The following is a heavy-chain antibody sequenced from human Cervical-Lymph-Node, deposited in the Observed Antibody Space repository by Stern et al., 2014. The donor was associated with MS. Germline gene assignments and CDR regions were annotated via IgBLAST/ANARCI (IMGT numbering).Heavy chain of an antibody. CDR3: GKDLFYWSADS. J-gene: IGHJ4*02. V-gene: IGHV3-23*04. Sequence: EVQLVESGGGLVQPGGSLRLSCVGSGFTFKNFAMTWVRQAPGKGLEWIAGSGSDGATHCADSVRGRFSLSRDNSKNTLYLQMDSLRAEDTAVYYCGKDLFYWSADSWGQGSLVTVSS. CDR1: GFTFKNFA. CDR2: SGSDGAT. D-gene: IGHD3-3*01.